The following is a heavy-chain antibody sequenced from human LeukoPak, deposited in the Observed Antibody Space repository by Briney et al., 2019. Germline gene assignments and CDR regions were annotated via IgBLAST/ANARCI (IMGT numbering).Heavy chain of an antibody. Sequence: KPSETLSLTCTVSGGSISSGNYYWNWIRQHPEKSLEWIGYIFYSGSTYYNPSLKSRVTISVDTSKNRFSLKLSSVTAADTAVYYCARDQGFGEVDYWGQGTLVTVSS. CDR3: ARDQGFGEVDY. V-gene: IGHV4-30-4*08. CDR1: GGSISSGNYY. D-gene: IGHD3-10*01. J-gene: IGHJ4*02. CDR2: IFYSGST.